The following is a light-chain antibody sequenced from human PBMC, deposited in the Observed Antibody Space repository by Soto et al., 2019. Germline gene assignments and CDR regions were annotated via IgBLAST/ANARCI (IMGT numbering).Light chain of an antibody. V-gene: IGLV2-11*01. CDR2: DVS. Sequence: QSVLTQPRSVSGSPGQSVTISCTGTSSDVGAYNYVSWYQQHPGKAPKFMIYDVSKRPSGVPDRFSGSKSGNTASLTISGLQAEDEADYYCGSCAGTYSYVFGTG. CDR3: GSCAGTYSYV. CDR1: SSDVGAYNY. J-gene: IGLJ1*01.